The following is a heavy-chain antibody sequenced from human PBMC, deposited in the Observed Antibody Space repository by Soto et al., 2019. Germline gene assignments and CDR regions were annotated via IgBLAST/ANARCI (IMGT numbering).Heavy chain of an antibody. V-gene: IGHV1-2*02. CDR2: INPNSGGT. CDR1: GYTFTGYY. D-gene: IGHD5-18*01. J-gene: IGHJ6*02. Sequence: ASVKVSCKASGYTFTGYYMHWVRQAPGQGLEWMGWINPNSGGTNYAQKFQGRVTMTRDTSISTAYMELSRLRSDDTAVYYCARAGADTAMAYYYYYGMDVWGQGTTVTVSS. CDR3: ARAGADTAMAYYYYYGMDV.